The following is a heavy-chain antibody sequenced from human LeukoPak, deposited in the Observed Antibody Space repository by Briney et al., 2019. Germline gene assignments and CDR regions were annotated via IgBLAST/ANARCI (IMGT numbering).Heavy chain of an antibody. D-gene: IGHD6-13*01. CDR3: ARSDTHHIHSSSWHFDY. CDR1: GGSISTNN. V-gene: IGHV4-59*01. Sequence: SETLSLTCSVSGGSISTNNWSTMRHGPRERLERIGYSSCSGSSNYNPSLKSRVTISVDTSKTQFSLYLNSVTAADTAVYYCARSDTHHIHSSSWHFDYWGQGTLVTASS. J-gene: IGHJ4*02. CDR2: SSCSGSS.